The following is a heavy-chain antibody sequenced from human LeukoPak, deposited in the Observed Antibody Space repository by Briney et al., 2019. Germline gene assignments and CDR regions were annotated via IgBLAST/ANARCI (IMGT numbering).Heavy chain of an antibody. V-gene: IGHV3-23*01. J-gene: IGHJ4*02. CDR2: IDDSGVIR. Sequence: PGGSLRLSCAASGFTFKTHAMSWVRQAPGKGLEWVSRIDDSGVIRSYADSVKGRFTISRDNSKSTLYLQLNSLRAEDTAVYYCAKGGGNTAMGDWGQGTLVTVSS. CDR1: GFTFKTHA. D-gene: IGHD5-18*01. CDR3: AKGGGNTAMGD.